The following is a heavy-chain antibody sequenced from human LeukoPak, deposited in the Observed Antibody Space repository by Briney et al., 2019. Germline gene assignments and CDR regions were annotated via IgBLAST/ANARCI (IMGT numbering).Heavy chain of an antibody. V-gene: IGHV1-2*02. Sequence: ASVKVSCKASGYTFTGYYMHWVRQAPGQGLEWMGWINPNSGGTNYAQKFQGRITMTRDTSISTAYMELSRLRSDDTAVYYCARDRAVAALLDYWGQGTLVTVSS. J-gene: IGHJ4*02. CDR2: INPNSGGT. D-gene: IGHD6-19*01. CDR1: GYTFTGYY. CDR3: ARDRAVAALLDY.